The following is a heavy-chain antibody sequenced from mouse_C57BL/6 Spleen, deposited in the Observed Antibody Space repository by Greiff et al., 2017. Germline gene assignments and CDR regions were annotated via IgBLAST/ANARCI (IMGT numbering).Heavy chain of an antibody. CDR3: ARDDGWRYAMDY. Sequence: QVQLQQPGAELVKPGASVTLSCKASGYTFTSYWMHWVKQRPGQGLEWIGMIHPNSGSTNYNEKFKSKATLTVDKSSSTAYMQLSSLTSEDSAVYYCARDDGWRYAMDYWGQGTSVTVSS. J-gene: IGHJ4*01. CDR2: IHPNSGST. D-gene: IGHD2-3*01. V-gene: IGHV1-64*01. CDR1: GYTFTSYW.